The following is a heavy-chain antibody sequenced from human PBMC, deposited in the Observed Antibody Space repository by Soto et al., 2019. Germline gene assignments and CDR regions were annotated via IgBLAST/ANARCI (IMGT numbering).Heavy chain of an antibody. J-gene: IGHJ4*02. D-gene: IGHD3-3*01. CDR3: AADYDFWSGHYNFDY. CDR1: GFTFTNSA. CDR2: IVVGSGNT. V-gene: IGHV1-58*02. Sequence: ASVKVSCKASGFTFTNSAIQWVRQARGQRLEWIGWIVVGSGNTNYAQKFQERVTITRDLSTSTAYMELSSLRSEDTAVYYCAADYDFWSGHYNFDYWGQGTLVTVSS.